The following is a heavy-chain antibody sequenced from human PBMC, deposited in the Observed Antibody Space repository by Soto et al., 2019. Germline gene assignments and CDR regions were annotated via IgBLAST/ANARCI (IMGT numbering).Heavy chain of an antibody. CDR2: IYYSGST. D-gene: IGHD6-13*01. V-gene: IGHV4-59*01. CDR3: ARGQAAAGPARNWFDP. Sequence: PSETLSLTCTVSGGSISSYYWSWIRQPPGKGLEWIGYIYYSGSTNYNPSLKSRVIISVDTSKNQFSLKLSSVTAADTAVYYCARGQAAAGPARNWFDPWGQGTLVTVSS. CDR1: GGSISSYY. J-gene: IGHJ5*02.